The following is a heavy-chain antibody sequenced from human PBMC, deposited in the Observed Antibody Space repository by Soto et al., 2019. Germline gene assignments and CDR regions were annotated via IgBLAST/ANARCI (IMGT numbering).Heavy chain of an antibody. CDR1: GGSTSDYF. V-gene: IGHV4-59*01. Sequence: QVQLQESGPGLVTPSETLSLTCTVSGGSTSDYFCVWMRQPPGKGLEYIGQISYIGTTTYNPSLGSRVSVSRDTSKNQFSLNLSSVTAADTAVYFCARCKKWDSSIAPDSWGPGLMVTVSS. D-gene: IGHD6-6*01. J-gene: IGHJ4*02. CDR2: ISYIGTT. CDR3: ARCKKWDSSIAPDS.